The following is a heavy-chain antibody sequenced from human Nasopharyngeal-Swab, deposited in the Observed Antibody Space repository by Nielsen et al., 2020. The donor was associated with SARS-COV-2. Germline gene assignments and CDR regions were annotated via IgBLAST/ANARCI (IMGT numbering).Heavy chain of an antibody. V-gene: IGHV5-51*01. J-gene: IGHJ3*02. CDR3: VRQDTVMYKGALDI. Sequence: GGSLKISCKGSGYSFPTYWIGWVRQMPGKGLEWMGIIYPGDSDIRYSPSFQGQVTISADKSISTAYLQWSSLKASDTAIYYCVRQDTVMYKGALDIWGQGTMVTVSS. CDR1: GYSFPTYW. CDR2: IYPGDSDI. D-gene: IGHD5-18*01.